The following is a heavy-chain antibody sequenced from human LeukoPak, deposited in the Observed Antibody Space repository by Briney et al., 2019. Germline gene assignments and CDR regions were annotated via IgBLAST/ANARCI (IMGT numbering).Heavy chain of an antibody. Sequence: GGSLRLSCAASGFTFSSYGMHWVRQAPGKGLEWVALTWYDGSNKSYGDSVKGRFTISRDNSKNTLYLQMSSLRAEDTAVYYCARDQSLLYFDYWGQGTLVTVSS. V-gene: IGHV3-33*01. D-gene: IGHD2-15*01. CDR2: TWYDGSNK. CDR1: GFTFSSYG. J-gene: IGHJ4*02. CDR3: ARDQSLLYFDY.